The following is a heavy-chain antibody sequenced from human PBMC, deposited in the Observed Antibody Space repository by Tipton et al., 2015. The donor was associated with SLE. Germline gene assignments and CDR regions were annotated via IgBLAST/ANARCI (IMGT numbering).Heavy chain of an antibody. CDR2: ISHSGSI. Sequence: TLSLTCTVSGGAISSGGYHWSWIRQHPGKGLEWIGYISHSGSIYYNPSLKSRVTMSVDTSNNQFSLKLSSVTAADTAVYYCARVGYSNYMDVWGKGTTVTVSS. CDR3: ARVGYSNYMDV. D-gene: IGHD4-11*01. J-gene: IGHJ6*03. CDR1: GGAISSGGYH. V-gene: IGHV4-31*03.